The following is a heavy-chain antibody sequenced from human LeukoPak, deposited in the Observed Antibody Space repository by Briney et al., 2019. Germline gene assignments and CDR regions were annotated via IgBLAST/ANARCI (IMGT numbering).Heavy chain of an antibody. D-gene: IGHD3-10*01. J-gene: IGHJ4*02. Sequence: GGSLRLSCAASGFTFSSYAMHWVRQAPGKGLEYVSAITTNGGSTYYANSVKGRFTISRDNSKNTLYLQMGSLRAEDMAVYYCARRPWGRYYDYWGQGTLVTVSS. CDR1: GFTFSSYA. CDR2: ITTNGGST. CDR3: ARRPWGRYYDY. V-gene: IGHV3-64*01.